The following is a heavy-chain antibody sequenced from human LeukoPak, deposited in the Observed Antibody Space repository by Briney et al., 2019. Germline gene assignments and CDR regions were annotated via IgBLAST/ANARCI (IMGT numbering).Heavy chain of an antibody. J-gene: IGHJ4*02. Sequence: ASVKVSCKASGYTFTSYGISWVRQAPGQGLEWMGWISAYNGNTNYAQKLQGRVTMTTDTYTSTAYMELRSLRSDDTAVYYCAREGPAYRRPEMATIDSWGQGTLVTVSS. V-gene: IGHV1-18*01. D-gene: IGHD5-24*01. CDR2: ISAYNGNT. CDR3: AREGPAYRRPEMATIDS. CDR1: GYTFTSYG.